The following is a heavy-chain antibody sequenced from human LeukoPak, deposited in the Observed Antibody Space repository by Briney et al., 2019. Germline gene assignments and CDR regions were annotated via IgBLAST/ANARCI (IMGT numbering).Heavy chain of an antibody. CDR2: IWYDGSDK. D-gene: IGHD1-26*01. V-gene: IGHV3-33*01. CDR3: VRGVTTLVDY. J-gene: IGHJ4*02. Sequence: PGMSLRLSCAASGFTFSSYGMHWVRQAPGKGLEWVALIWYDGSDKYYTDSVKGRFTISRDNSKNTLYLQMNSQRAEDTAVYYCVRGVTTLVDYWGQGTLVTVSS. CDR1: GFTFSSYG.